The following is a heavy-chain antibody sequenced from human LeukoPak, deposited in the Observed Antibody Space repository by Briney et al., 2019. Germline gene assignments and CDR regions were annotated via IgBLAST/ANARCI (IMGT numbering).Heavy chain of an antibody. Sequence: ASVKVSCKVSGYTLTELSMHWVRQAPGKGLEWMGGFDPEDGETIYAQKFQGRVTMTEDTSTDTAYMELSSLRSDDTAVYYCAREFGRVTATPWFDPWGQGTLVTVSS. CDR2: FDPEDGET. J-gene: IGHJ5*02. CDR3: AREFGRVTATPWFDP. D-gene: IGHD2-21*02. V-gene: IGHV1-24*01. CDR1: GYTLTELS.